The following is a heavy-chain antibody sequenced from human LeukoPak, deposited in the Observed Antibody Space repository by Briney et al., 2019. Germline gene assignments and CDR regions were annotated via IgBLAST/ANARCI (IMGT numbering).Heavy chain of an antibody. V-gene: IGHV3-33*06. J-gene: IGHJ4*02. CDR2: IFDDGLNR. D-gene: IGHD5/OR15-5a*01. CDR3: AKGAVSGTHSYYFDY. Sequence: QPGRSLSLSCAASGFNFRIFGVHWVRQAPGKGLEWVAYIFDDGLNRYQSDSVKGRFTVSRDNSKNTLYLQMNSLRAEDTAVYYCAKGAVSGTHSYYFDYWGQGALVTVSS. CDR1: GFNFRIFG.